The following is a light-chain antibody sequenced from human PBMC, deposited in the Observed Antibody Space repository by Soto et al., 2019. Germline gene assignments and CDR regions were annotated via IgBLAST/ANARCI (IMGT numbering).Light chain of an antibody. V-gene: IGLV1-40*01. CDR3: QSYDISLSVLYV. CDR1: SSNIGAGYD. CDR2: GSS. J-gene: IGLJ1*01. Sequence: QSVLTQPPSVSGAPGQRVSISCTGSSSNIGAGYDVHWFQQLPGTAPKLLIYGSSNRPSGVPDRFSGSKSGTSASLAITGLQAEDEADYYCQSYDISLSVLYVFGTGTKVTVL.